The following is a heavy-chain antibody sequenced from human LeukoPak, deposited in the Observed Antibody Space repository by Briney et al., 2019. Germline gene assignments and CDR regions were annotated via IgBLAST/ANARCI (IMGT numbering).Heavy chain of an antibody. CDR1: GYSFTSYW. CDR2: IYPGDSDT. Sequence: GESLKISCKGSGYSFTSYWIGWVRQMPGKGLEGMGIIYPGDSDTRYSPSFQGQVTISADKSISTAYLQWSSLKASDTAMYYCARLRGYCSSTSCYDAFDIWGQGTMVTVSS. J-gene: IGHJ3*02. CDR3: ARLRGYCSSTSCYDAFDI. D-gene: IGHD2-2*01. V-gene: IGHV5-51*01.